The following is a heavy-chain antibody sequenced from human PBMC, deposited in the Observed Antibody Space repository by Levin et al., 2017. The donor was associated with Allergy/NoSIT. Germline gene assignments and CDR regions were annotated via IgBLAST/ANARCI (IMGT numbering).Heavy chain of an antibody. J-gene: IGHJ4*02. D-gene: IGHD3-10*01. CDR1: GGSISSSNW. CDR2: IYHTGST. Sequence: SETLSLTCAVSGGSISSSNWWSWVRQPPGKGLEWVGEIYHTGSTNYNPSLKSRVTISVDKSKDQFSLKLSSVTAADTAVYYCARKGYYGSGSYFDWGQGTLVTVSS. CDR3: ARKGYYGSGSYFD. V-gene: IGHV4-4*02.